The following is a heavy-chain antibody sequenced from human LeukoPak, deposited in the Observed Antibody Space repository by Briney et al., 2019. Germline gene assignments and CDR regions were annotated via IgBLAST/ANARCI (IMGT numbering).Heavy chain of an antibody. J-gene: IGHJ4*02. CDR2: INPNSGGT. CDR1: GYTFTGYY. CDR3: AREVYCSGGSCPLDY. D-gene: IGHD2-15*01. V-gene: IGHV1-2*02. Sequence: GASVKVSCKASGYTFTGYYMHWVRQAPGQGLEWMGWINPNSGGTNYAQKFQGRVTMTRDTSISTAYMELSRLRSDDTAVYYCAREVYCSGGSCPLDYWGQGTLVTVSS.